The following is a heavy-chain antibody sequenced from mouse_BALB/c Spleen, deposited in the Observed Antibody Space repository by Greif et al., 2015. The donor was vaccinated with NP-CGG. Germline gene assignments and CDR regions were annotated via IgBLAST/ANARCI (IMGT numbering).Heavy chain of an antibody. D-gene: IGHD4-1*01. CDR3: ARDTGTFAY. CDR2: IRNKANGYTT. CDR1: GFTFTDYY. V-gene: IGHV7-3*02. J-gene: IGHJ3*01. Sequence: EVKLMESGGGLVQPGGSLRLSCATSGFTFTDYYMSWVRQPPGEALEWLGSIRNKANGYTTEYSASVKGRFAISRDNSQSILYLQMNTLRAEDSATYYCARDTGTFAYWGQGTLVTVSA.